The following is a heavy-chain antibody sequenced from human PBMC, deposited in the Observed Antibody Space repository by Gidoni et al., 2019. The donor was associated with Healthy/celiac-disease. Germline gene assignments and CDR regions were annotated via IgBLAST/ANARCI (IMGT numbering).Heavy chain of an antibody. V-gene: IGHV1-3*01. Sequence: QVQLVQSGAEVKKPGASVKVSCKASGYTFTSYAMHWVRQAPGQRLEWMGWINAGNGNTKYSQKFQGRVTITRDTSASTAYMELSSLRSEDTAVYYCAAETKLSGYDWGDFDYWGQGTLVTVSS. D-gene: IGHD5-12*01. CDR2: INAGNGNT. J-gene: IGHJ4*02. CDR1: GYTFTSYA. CDR3: AAETKLSGYDWGDFDY.